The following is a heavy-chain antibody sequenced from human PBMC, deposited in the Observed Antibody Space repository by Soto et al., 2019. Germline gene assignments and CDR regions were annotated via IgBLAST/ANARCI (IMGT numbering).Heavy chain of an antibody. D-gene: IGHD2-2*02. CDR2: LNHSGST. Sequence: QVQLQQWGAGLLKPSATLSLTCAVYGGSFSGYYWSWIRHPPGKGLEWIGELNHSGSTNYTPSIKSRVTLSVDTSKNHLSLKLSSVTAAYTAVYYCARGSIPRTNYYYYYSMDVWGKGTTVTVSS. J-gene: IGHJ6*03. V-gene: IGHV4-34*01. CDR3: ARGSIPRTNYYYYYSMDV. CDR1: GGSFSGYY.